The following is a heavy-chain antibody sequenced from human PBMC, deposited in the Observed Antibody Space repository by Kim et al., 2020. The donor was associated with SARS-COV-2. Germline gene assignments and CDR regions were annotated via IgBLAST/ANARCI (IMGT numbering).Heavy chain of an antibody. D-gene: IGHD6-19*01. CDR1: GGTFSRYA. Sequence: SVKVSCKASGGTFSRYAISWVRQAPGQGLEWMGGIIPIFGTANYAQKFQGRVTITADESTSTAYMELSSLRSEDTAVYYCARDRAVAGMGYGMDVWGQGTTVTVSS. CDR3: ARDRAVAGMGYGMDV. J-gene: IGHJ6*02. CDR2: IIPIFGTA. V-gene: IGHV1-69*13.